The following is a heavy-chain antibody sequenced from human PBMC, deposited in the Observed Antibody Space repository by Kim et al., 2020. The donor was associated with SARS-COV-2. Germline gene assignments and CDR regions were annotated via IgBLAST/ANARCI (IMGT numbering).Heavy chain of an antibody. CDR2: ISYSGNS. CDR1: GGSIRSGGKF. J-gene: IGHJ4*02. Sequence: SETLSLTCSVSGGSIRSGGKFWTWIRHHPAKGLEWIGYISYSGNSHYSPSLSSRVSISLQTSDNQFSLELTSVTAAYTAVYYCARVQPLYYWGQGILVT. D-gene: IGHD2-2*01. V-gene: IGHV4-31*03. CDR3: ARVQPLYY.